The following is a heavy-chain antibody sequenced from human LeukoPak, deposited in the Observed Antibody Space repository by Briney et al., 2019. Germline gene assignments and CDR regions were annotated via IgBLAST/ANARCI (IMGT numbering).Heavy chain of an antibody. CDR3: ARDQNYAFDY. CDR1: GFTFSSYS. D-gene: IGHD2-2*01. J-gene: IGHJ4*02. CDR2: IGSISGTI. V-gene: IGHV3-48*01. Sequence: GGSLRLSCAASGFTFSSYSMNWVRQAPGKGLEWVSYIGSISGTINYADSVKGRFTISGDNARNSLFLQMNSLRAEDTAVYYCARDQNYAFDYWGQGTLVTVSS.